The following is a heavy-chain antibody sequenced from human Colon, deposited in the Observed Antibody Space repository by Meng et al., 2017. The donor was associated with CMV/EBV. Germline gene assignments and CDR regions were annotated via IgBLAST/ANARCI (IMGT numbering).Heavy chain of an antibody. CDR1: GFTVTSTL. CDR2: ISSSGSTI. Sequence: GESLKISCAVSGFTVTSTLMSWVRQAPGKGLEWVSYISSSGSTIYYADSVKGRFTISRDNAKNSLYLQMNSLRAEDTAVYYCARVAAHYYYGMDVWGQGTTVTVSS. CDR3: ARVAAHYYYGMDV. V-gene: IGHV3-48*03. D-gene: IGHD6-13*01. J-gene: IGHJ6*02.